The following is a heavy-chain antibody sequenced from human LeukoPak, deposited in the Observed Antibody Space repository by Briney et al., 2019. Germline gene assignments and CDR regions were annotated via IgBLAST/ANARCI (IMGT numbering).Heavy chain of an antibody. CDR2: INTNTGNP. Sequence: ASVKVSCKASGYTFTIYAMNWVRQAPGQGLEWMGWINTNTGNPTYDQGFTGRFVFSLDTSVSTAYLQISSLKAEDTAVYYCASRYYDILTGYSGYGMDVWGQGTTVTVSS. CDR1: GYTFTIYA. J-gene: IGHJ6*02. D-gene: IGHD3-9*01. CDR3: ASRYYDILTGYSGYGMDV. V-gene: IGHV7-4-1*02.